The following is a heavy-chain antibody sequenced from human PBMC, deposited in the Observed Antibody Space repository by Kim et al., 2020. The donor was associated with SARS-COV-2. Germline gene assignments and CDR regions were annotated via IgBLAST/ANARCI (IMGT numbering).Heavy chain of an antibody. D-gene: IGHD3-10*01. J-gene: IGHJ3*02. V-gene: IGHV4-34*01. CDR2: INHSGST. CDR1: GGSFSGYY. CDR3: QTRGHYYGSGSYDSGAFDI. Sequence: SETLSLTCAVYGGSFSGYYWCWIRQPPGKGLEWIGEINHSGSTNYNPSLKSRVTISVDTSKNQFSLKLSSVTAADTAVYYCQTRGHYYGSGSYDSGAFDIWGQGTMVTVSS.